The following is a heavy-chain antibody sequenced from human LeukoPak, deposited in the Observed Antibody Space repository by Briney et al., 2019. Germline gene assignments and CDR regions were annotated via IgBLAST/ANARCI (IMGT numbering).Heavy chain of an antibody. CDR2: INPSGGST. CDR3: ARVASSGNDAFDI. J-gene: IGHJ3*02. Sequence: ASVKVSCKASGYTFTSYYIHWVRQAPGQGLEWTGIINPSGGSTSYAQKFQGRVTMARDTSTSTVYMELSSLRSEDTAVYYCARVASSGNDAFDIWGQGTMVTVSS. V-gene: IGHV1-46*01. D-gene: IGHD3-10*01. CDR1: GYTFTSYY.